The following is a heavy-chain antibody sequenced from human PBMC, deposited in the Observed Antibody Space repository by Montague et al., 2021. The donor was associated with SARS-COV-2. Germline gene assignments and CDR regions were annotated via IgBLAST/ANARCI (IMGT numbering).Heavy chain of an antibody. CDR1: GFSLNTSGVG. Sequence: ALGKPTQTLTLTCTFSGFSLNTSGVGVTWARQPPGKALEWLAFIYWNDYKHYSPSVKSRITITKDTSKNQVVLIMTNMDPVDTGTYYCAHDDVGNRGFEFWGQGTLVTVSS. CDR3: AHDDVGNRGFEF. J-gene: IGHJ4*02. D-gene: IGHD1-26*01. CDR2: IYWNDYK. V-gene: IGHV2-5*01.